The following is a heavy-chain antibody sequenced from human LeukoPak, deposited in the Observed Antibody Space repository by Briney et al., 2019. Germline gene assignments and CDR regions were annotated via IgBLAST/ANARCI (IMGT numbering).Heavy chain of an antibody. J-gene: IGHJ4*02. Sequence: SETLSLTCTVSGGSISSYYWSWIRQPPGKGLEWIGYIYYSGSTNYNPSLKSRVTISVDTSKNQFFLKLSSVTAADTAVYYCARAAYSSGWYFGYWGQGTLVTVSS. D-gene: IGHD6-19*01. V-gene: IGHV4-59*01. CDR1: GGSISSYY. CDR2: IYYSGST. CDR3: ARAAYSSGWYFGY.